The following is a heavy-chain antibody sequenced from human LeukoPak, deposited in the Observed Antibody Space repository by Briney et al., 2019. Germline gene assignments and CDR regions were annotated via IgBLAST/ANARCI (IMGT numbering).Heavy chain of an antibody. J-gene: IGHJ1*01. CDR2: ISYDGSNK. V-gene: IGHV3-30*04. CDR3: ARDDSLGSSSHFQH. D-gene: IGHD6-13*01. CDR1: GFTFSSYA. Sequence: GGSLRLSCAASGFTFSSYAMHWDRQAPGKGLEWVAVISYDGSNKYYADSVKGRFTISRDNSKNTLYLQMNSLRAEDTAVYYCARDDSLGSSSHFQHWGQGTLVTVSS.